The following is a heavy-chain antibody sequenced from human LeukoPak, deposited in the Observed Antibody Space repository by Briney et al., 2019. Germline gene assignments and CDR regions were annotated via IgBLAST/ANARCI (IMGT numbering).Heavy chain of an antibody. CDR1: GESFSGYY. CDR2: ITHGGST. V-gene: IGHV4-34*01. D-gene: IGHD6-13*01. CDR3: ARGGWHSSSWYFDY. Sequence: PSETLSLTCAVYGESFSGYYWSWIRQPPGKGLEWIGEITHGGSTNYNPSLKSRVTISVDTSKNQFSLELNSVTAADTAVYYCARGGWHSSSWYFDYWGQGTLVTVSS. J-gene: IGHJ4*02.